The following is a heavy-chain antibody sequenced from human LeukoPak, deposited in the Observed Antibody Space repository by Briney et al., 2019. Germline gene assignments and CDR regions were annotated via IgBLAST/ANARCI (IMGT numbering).Heavy chain of an antibody. CDR1: GDSISSYY. V-gene: IGHV4-59*12. D-gene: IGHD7-27*01. J-gene: IGHJ3*02. CDR3: ASRLTGDAFDI. CDR2: IYYSEST. Sequence: PSETLSLTCTVSGDSISSYYWSWIRQPPGKGLEWIGYIYYSESTNYNPSLKSRVTISVDKSKNQFSLKLSSVTAADTAVYYCASRLTGDAFDIWGQGTMVTVSS.